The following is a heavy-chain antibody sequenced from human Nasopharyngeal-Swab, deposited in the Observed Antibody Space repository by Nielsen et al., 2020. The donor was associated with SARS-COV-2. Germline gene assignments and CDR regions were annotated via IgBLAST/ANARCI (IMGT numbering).Heavy chain of an antibody. CDR1: GFTFNSYW. CDR3: ARGMGLPEFDY. Sequence: GESLKISCEASGFTFNSYWMSWIRQAPGKGLEWVSYISSSSSYTNYADSVKGRFTISRDNAKNSLYLQMNSLRAEDTAVYYCARGMGLPEFDYWGQGTLVTVSS. CDR2: ISSSSSYT. J-gene: IGHJ4*02. V-gene: IGHV3-11*05. D-gene: IGHD2-8*01.